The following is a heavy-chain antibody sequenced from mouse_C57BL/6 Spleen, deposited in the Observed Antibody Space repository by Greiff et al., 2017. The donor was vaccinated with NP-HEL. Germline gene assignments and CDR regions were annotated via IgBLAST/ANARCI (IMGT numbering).Heavy chain of an antibody. J-gene: IGHJ4*01. V-gene: IGHV1-81*01. CDR1: GYTFTSYG. D-gene: IGHD1-1*01. Sequence: VQLQESGAELARPGASVKLSCKASGYTFTSYGISWVKQRTGQGLEWIGEIYPRSGNTYYNEKFKGKATLTADKSSSTAYMELRSRTSEDSAVYFCARREVPYGSSLYYAMDYWGQGTSVTVSS. CDR2: IYPRSGNT. CDR3: ARREVPYGSSLYYAMDY.